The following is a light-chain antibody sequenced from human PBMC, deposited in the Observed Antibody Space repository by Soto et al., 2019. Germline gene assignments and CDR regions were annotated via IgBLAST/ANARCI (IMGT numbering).Light chain of an antibody. J-gene: IGKJ1*01. CDR3: QDSGTSAPWT. CDR1: QNIRGNE. Sequence: EVVLTQSPGTLSLSPGERATLSCRASQNIRGNELAWYQQKPGQAPRLLIYRGSSRDTGIPDRFSGRGSGTDFTLTISRPEPEDFALYYCQDSGTSAPWTVGQGTKVEIK. CDR2: RGS. V-gene: IGKV3-20*01.